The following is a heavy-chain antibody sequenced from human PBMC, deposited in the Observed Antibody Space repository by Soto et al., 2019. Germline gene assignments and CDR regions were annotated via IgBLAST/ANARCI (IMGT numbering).Heavy chain of an antibody. V-gene: IGHV3-23*01. CDR3: AKTMAEAIAGGAFDN. CDR1: GFTFSSYG. Sequence: QLLESGGGLVQPGGSLRLSCAASGFTFSSYGMSWVRQAPGKGLEWVSAIRGRGGSTDYSYSVKGRFTISRDNSKNTLYVQMNSLRAEDTAAYYCAKTMAEAIAGGAFDNLFQGTMVTASS. CDR2: IRGRGGST. D-gene: IGHD3-10*01. J-gene: IGHJ3*02.